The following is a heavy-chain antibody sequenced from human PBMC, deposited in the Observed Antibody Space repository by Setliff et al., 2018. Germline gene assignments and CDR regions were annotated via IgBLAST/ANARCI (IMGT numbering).Heavy chain of an antibody. J-gene: IGHJ4*02. CDR1: GFTFSNAW. V-gene: IGHV3-30*03. CDR3: ASSSGGNYEAYFDY. D-gene: IGHD2-15*01. Sequence: GGSLRLSCAASGFTFSNAWMSWVRQAPGKGLEWVAVISYDGTITHYVDSVKGRFSISRDNTQNTLYLQMNSLSPEDTALYYCASSSGGNYEAYFDYWGQGTLVTVSS. CDR2: ISYDGTIT.